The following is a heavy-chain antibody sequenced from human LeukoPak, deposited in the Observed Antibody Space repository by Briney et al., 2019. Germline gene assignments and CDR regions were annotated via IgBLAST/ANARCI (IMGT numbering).Heavy chain of an antibody. J-gene: IGHJ4*02. CDR2: IYGDGSFT. Sequence: PGGSLRLSCAASGFTFSNFWMHWVRQAPGKGLVWVALIYGDGSFTRYADSVKGRFTISRDNSKNTLYLQMNSLRAEDTAVYYCARPLYSGSYVYFDYWGQGTLVTVSS. D-gene: IGHD1-26*01. CDR3: ARPLYSGSYVYFDY. CDR1: GFTFSNFW. V-gene: IGHV3-74*01.